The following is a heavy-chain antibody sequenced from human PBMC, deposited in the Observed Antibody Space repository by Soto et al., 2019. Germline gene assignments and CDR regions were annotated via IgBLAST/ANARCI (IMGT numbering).Heavy chain of an antibody. J-gene: IGHJ6*03. Sequence: SVKVSCKASGGTFSSYTISWVRQAPGQGLEWMGRIIPILGIANYAQKFQGRVTITADKSTSTAYMELSSLRSEDTAVYYCARGDCSGGSCYSSYYYYYMDVWGKGTTVTVS. CDR1: GGTFSSYT. D-gene: IGHD2-15*01. CDR3: ARGDCSGGSCYSSYYYYYMDV. CDR2: IIPILGIA. V-gene: IGHV1-69*02.